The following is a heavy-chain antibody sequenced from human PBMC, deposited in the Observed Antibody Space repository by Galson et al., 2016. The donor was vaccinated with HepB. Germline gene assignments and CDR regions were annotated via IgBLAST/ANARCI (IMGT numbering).Heavy chain of an antibody. Sequence: PALVKPTQTLSLTCTFSGFSLSTNGVGVAWIRQPPGKALEWLALIYWDDDKRYSPSLKSRLTITKDTSKNQMVLTMTNMNPVDSATYYCPHTTYFVFWSCYYPPYYLDYGGPGTLVTVSS. CDR1: GFSLSTNGVG. CDR2: IYWDDDK. D-gene: IGHD3-3*01. CDR3: PHTTYFVFWSCYYPPYYLDY. V-gene: IGHV2-5*02. J-gene: IGHJ4*02.